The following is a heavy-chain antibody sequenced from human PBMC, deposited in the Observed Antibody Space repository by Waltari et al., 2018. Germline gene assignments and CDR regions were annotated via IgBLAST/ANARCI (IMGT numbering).Heavy chain of an antibody. CDR3: ASLYCSSGSCYVDD. V-gene: IGHV3-53*04. Sequence: DVQLVESGGGLVLPGGSLRLSCSVSGFSLSYNDMSWVRQAPGKGLEWVSIIYSGCTTYYADSVKGRFTISKDNSKNTLYLQMNSLRTDDTAVYFCASLYCSSGSCYVDDWGQGTLVSVSS. CDR1: GFSLSYND. CDR2: IYSGCTT. D-gene: IGHD1-26*01. J-gene: IGHJ4*02.